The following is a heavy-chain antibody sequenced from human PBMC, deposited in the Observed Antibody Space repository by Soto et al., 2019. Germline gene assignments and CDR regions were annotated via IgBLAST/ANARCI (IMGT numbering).Heavy chain of an antibody. Sequence: GASVKVSCKASGYTFTSYAMHWVRQAPGQRLEWMGWINAGNGNTKYSQKFQGRVTITRDTSASTAYMELSSLRSEDTAVYYCAGVGYCSGGSCRGKAGFDPWGQGTLVTVSS. CDR1: GYTFTSYA. J-gene: IGHJ5*02. D-gene: IGHD2-15*01. CDR2: INAGNGNT. CDR3: AGVGYCSGGSCRGKAGFDP. V-gene: IGHV1-3*01.